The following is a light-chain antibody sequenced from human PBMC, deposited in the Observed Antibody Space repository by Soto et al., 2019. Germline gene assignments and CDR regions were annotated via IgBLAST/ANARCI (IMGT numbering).Light chain of an antibody. CDR1: QSVGSSY. CDR2: AAS. Sequence: EIVLTQSPGTLSLSPGERATLSCRASQSVGSSYLAWYQQKPGQAPRLLIYAASSRATGVPERFSGSGSGLDFTLTISRLEPEDFAVYYCQQYGISPPNTFVQGTRLEIK. CDR3: QQYGISPPNT. J-gene: IGKJ5*01. V-gene: IGKV3-20*01.